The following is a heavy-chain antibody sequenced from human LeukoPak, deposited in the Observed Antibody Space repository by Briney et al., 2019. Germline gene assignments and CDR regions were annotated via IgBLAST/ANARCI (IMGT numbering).Heavy chain of an antibody. Sequence: GTSLRLSCAASGFTFTTYAMSWVRQAPGKGLEWVSAIGGSSDFTYYAEYVKGRFTISRDNSKKTLYLQMNSLRAEDTAVYYCAKADRGWGVIAKDWGQGTLVTVSS. CDR3: AKADRGWGVIAKD. V-gene: IGHV3-23*01. CDR1: GFTFTTYA. D-gene: IGHD3-10*01. J-gene: IGHJ4*02. CDR2: IGGSSDFT.